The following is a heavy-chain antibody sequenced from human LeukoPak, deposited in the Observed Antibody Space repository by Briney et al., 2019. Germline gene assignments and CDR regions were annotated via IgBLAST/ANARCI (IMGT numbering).Heavy chain of an antibody. J-gene: IGHJ4*02. V-gene: IGHV4-61*02. CDR1: GGSISSGSYY. CDR2: IYTSGST. Sequence: PSETLSLTCTVSGGSISSGSYYRSWIRQPAGKGLEWIGRIYTSGSTNYNPSLKSRVTISVDTSKNQFSLKLSSVTAADTAVYYCARDRHSYGYSTFDYWGQGTLVTVSS. D-gene: IGHD5-18*01. CDR3: ARDRHSYGYSTFDY.